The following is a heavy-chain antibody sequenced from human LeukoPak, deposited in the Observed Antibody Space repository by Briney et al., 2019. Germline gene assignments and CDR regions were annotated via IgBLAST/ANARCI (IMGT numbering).Heavy chain of an antibody. V-gene: IGHV4-30-2*01. Sequence: PSETLSLTCAVSGGSISSGGYSWSWIRQPPGKGLEWIGYIYDSGSTYYTPSLKSRVTISVDTSKNQFSLNLNSVTAADTAVYFCARDEGSAYPFDYWGQGTLVTVSS. CDR3: ARDEGSAYPFDY. D-gene: IGHD3-22*01. J-gene: IGHJ4*02. CDR1: GGSISSGGYS. CDR2: IYDSGST.